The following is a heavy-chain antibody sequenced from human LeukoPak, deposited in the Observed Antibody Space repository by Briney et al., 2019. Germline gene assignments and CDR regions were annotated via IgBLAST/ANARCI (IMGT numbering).Heavy chain of an antibody. Sequence: ASVKVSCKVSGYTLTELSMHWVRQAPGKGLEWMGGFDPEDGETIYAQKFQGRVTMTEDTPTDTAYMELSSLRSEDTAVYYCATPTYGSGSYLDYWGQGTLVTVSS. CDR1: GYTLTELS. J-gene: IGHJ4*02. CDR3: ATPTYGSGSYLDY. V-gene: IGHV1-24*01. CDR2: FDPEDGET. D-gene: IGHD3-10*01.